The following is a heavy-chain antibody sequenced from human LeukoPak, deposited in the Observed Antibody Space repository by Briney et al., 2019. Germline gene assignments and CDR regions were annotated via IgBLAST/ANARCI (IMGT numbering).Heavy chain of an antibody. Sequence: SETLSLTCTVSGGSISSSSYYWGWIRRHPGKGLEWFGSTYYSGSTYYNPSHKSRVTISVDTSKNQFSLKLSSVTAADTAVYYCARQGSRGYCSGGSCPEFDYWGQGTLVTVSS. CDR1: GGSISSSSYY. CDR3: ARQGSRGYCSGGSCPEFDY. J-gene: IGHJ4*02. D-gene: IGHD2-15*01. CDR2: TYYSGST. V-gene: IGHV4-39*01.